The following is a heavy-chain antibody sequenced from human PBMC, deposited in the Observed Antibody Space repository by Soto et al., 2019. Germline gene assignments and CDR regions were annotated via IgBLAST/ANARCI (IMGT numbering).Heavy chain of an antibody. CDR2: ISGSGGST. Sequence: PGGSLRISCAASDFTFSSYAMSWVRQAPGKGLEWVSAISGSGGSTYYADSVKGRFTISRDNSKNTLYLQMNSLRAEDTAVYYCAKYPLYGMDVWGQGTTVTVSS. J-gene: IGHJ6*01. CDR1: DFTFSSYA. CDR3: AKYPLYGMDV. V-gene: IGHV3-23*01.